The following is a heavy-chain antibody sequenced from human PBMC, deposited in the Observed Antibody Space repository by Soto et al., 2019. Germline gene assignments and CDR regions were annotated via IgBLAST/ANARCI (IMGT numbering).Heavy chain of an antibody. CDR2: FDSRGRTL. Sequence: GGSLRLSVVAFGFTLSDYSMSWIRKSPGKGLEWLAFFDSRGRTLSSADSATGRFTIPRANAATSVYRQRDSRRPHNPAVYYCATKTSHNCFDSWGQGNTVTVSS. CDR1: GFTLSDYS. V-gene: IGHV3-11*01. D-gene: IGHD1-1*01. J-gene: IGHJ4*02. CDR3: ATKTSHNCFDS.